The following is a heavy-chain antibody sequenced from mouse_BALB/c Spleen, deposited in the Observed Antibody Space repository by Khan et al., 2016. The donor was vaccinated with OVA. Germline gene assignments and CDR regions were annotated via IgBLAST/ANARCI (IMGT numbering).Heavy chain of an antibody. CDR3: VRDGAYHRNDGWFAY. CDR1: GYTFTSYT. D-gene: IGHD2-14*01. J-gene: IGHJ3*01. V-gene: IGHV1-4*01. CDR2: INPSNGYT. Sequence: QMQLEESGAELARPGASVKMSCKASGYTFTSYTIHWIKLRPGQGLEWIGFINPSNGYTNYNQKFKDKATLPADKSSTTVYMQLSSLTSDDSAVYNCVRDGAYHRNDGWFAYWGQGTLVTVSA.